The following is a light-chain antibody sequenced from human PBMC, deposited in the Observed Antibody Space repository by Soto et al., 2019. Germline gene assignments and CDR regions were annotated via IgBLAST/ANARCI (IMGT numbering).Light chain of an antibody. CDR1: QGIRSE. CDR3: QQYNSYSLT. CDR2: TAS. Sequence: IQMTQSPSSLSASVGDRVTITCRASQGIRSELGWYQQKPGKAPNLLIYTASTLQSGVPSRFSGSGSATEFTLTISSLQPDDFATYFCQQYNSYSLTFGQGTKV. J-gene: IGKJ1*01. V-gene: IGKV1-17*01.